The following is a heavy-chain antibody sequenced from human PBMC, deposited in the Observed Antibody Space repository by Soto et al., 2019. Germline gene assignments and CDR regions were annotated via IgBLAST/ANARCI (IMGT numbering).Heavy chain of an antibody. D-gene: IGHD3-22*01. CDR3: ASHPRDSSGYWYYFDY. Sequence: PGGSLRLSCAASGFTFSSYSMNWVRQAPGKGLEWVSSISSSSSYIYYADSVKGRFTISRDNAKNSLYLQMNSLRAEDTAVYYCASHPRDSSGYWYYFDYWGQGTLVTVSP. V-gene: IGHV3-21*01. J-gene: IGHJ4*02. CDR1: GFTFSSYS. CDR2: ISSSSSYI.